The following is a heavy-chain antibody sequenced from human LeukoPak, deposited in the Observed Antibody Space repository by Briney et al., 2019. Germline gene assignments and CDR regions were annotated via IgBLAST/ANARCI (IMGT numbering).Heavy chain of an antibody. CDR1: GYSISSGYY. Sequence: SETLSLTCAVSGYSISSGYYWGWIRQPPGKGLEWIGSIYHSGSTYYNPSLKSRVTISVDTSKNQFSLKLSSVTAADTAVYYCARQAYCSSTSCYDLGWFDPWGRGTLVTVSS. CDR2: IYHSGST. J-gene: IGHJ5*02. D-gene: IGHD2-2*01. CDR3: ARQAYCSSTSCYDLGWFDP. V-gene: IGHV4-38-2*01.